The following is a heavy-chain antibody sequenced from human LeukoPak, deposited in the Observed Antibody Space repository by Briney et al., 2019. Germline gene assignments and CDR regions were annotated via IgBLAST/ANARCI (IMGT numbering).Heavy chain of an antibody. D-gene: IGHD1-26*01. Sequence: PGGSLRLSCAASGFTFSSYWMHWVRQAPGKGLVWVSRINSDGSSTSYADSVKGRFTISRDNAKNTLYLQMNSLRAEDTAVYYCAKSEAEQFHPYFDYWGQGTLVTVSS. CDR3: AKSEAEQFHPYFDY. J-gene: IGHJ4*02. V-gene: IGHV3-74*01. CDR1: GFTFSSYW. CDR2: INSDGSST.